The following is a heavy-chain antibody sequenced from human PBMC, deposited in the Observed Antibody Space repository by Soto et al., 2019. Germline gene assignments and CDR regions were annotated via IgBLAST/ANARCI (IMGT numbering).Heavy chain of an antibody. CDR1: GFTFSSYA. J-gene: IGHJ4*02. V-gene: IGHV3-23*01. CDR3: AKDFFEIRYYDILTGYYTGGGVFDY. CDR2: ISGSGGST. Sequence: PGGSLRLSCAASGFTFSSYAMSWVRQAPGKGLEWVSAISGSGGSTYYADSVKGRFTISRDNSKNTLYLQMNSLRAEDTAVYYCAKDFFEIRYYDILTGYYTGGGVFDYWGQGTLVTVSS. D-gene: IGHD3-9*01.